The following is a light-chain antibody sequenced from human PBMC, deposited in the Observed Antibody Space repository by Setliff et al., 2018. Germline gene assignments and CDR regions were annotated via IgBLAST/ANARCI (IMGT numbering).Light chain of an antibody. V-gene: IGLV1-40*01. CDR1: SSNIGAGYD. CDR3: QSYDSRLSGYL. CDR2: GDS. J-gene: IGLJ1*01. Sequence: QSVLTQPPSVSGAPGQRVTISCTGRSSNIGAGYDVHWYQQLPGTAPKLLIYGDSNRPSGVPDRFSGSKSGSSASLAITGLQAEDEADYYCQSYDSRLSGYLVGTGTKV.